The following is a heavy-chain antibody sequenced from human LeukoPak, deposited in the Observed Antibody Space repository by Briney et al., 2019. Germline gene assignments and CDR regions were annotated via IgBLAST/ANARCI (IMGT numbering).Heavy chain of an antibody. Sequence: GASVKVSCKASGYSLTGYCMHWVRQAPGQGLEWMGRICPETGGTNYAQKFQGRVTMTTDTTVSTAYMELSGLKSDDTAVYYCASGLNSRSSSCWGQGTRVTVSS. CDR3: ASGLNSRSSSC. CDR1: GYSLTGYC. CDR2: ICPETGGT. D-gene: IGHD6-13*01. V-gene: IGHV1-2*02. J-gene: IGHJ4*02.